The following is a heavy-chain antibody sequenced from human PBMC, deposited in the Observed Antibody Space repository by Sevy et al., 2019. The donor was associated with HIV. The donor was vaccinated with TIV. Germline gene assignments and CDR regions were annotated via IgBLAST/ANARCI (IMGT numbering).Heavy chain of an antibody. Sequence: GGSLRLSCAASGFTFSSYGMHWVRQAPDKGLEWVAVICDDGSNKYYADSVKGRFTISRDNSKNTLYLQMNSLRAEDTAVYYCARDPYDSSGFPFDYWGQGTLVTVSS. CDR1: GFTFSSYG. CDR2: ICDDGSNK. J-gene: IGHJ4*02. V-gene: IGHV3-33*01. CDR3: ARDPYDSSGFPFDY. D-gene: IGHD3-22*01.